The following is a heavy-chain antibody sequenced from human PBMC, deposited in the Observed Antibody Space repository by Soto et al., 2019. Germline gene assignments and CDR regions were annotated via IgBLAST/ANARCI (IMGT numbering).Heavy chain of an antibody. CDR2: ISSSDNII. D-gene: IGHD3-22*01. CDR3: ARDRGYYDSSGYFDY. CDR1: VFIFSDYY. Sequence: PGWSLRLSCASSVFIFSDYYMSWIRQAPGKGLEWISYISSSDNIIYYADSVRGRFTISRDNAKNSLYLQMNSLRAEDTAVYYCARDRGYYDSSGYFDYWGQGTLVTVSS. V-gene: IGHV3-11*01. J-gene: IGHJ4*02.